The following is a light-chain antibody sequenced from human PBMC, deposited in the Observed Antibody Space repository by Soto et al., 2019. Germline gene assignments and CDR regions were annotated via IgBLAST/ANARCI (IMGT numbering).Light chain of an antibody. J-gene: IGKJ4*01. V-gene: IGKV1-33*01. Sequence: DIQMTQSPSSLSASVGDRVTITCQASQDISNYLNWYQQKPGKAPKLLIYDASNLETGVPSRFSGSGSVTDFTFTISSLQPDAIATYYCQQYDNPPLTFGGGTKVEIK. CDR3: QQYDNPPLT. CDR2: DAS. CDR1: QDISNY.